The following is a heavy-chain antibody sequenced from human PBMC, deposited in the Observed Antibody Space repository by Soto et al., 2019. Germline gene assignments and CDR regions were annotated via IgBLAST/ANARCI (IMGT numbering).Heavy chain of an antibody. CDR2: IIPIFGTA. D-gene: IGHD2-15*01. Sequence: SVKVSCKASGGTFSSYAISWVRQAPGQGLEWMGGIIPIFGTANYAQKFQGRITITADESTSTAYMELSSLRSEDTAVYYRARAWPHCSGGSCYQYYFDYWGQGTLVTVSS. J-gene: IGHJ4*02. CDR3: ARAWPHCSGGSCYQYYFDY. CDR1: GGTFSSYA. V-gene: IGHV1-69*13.